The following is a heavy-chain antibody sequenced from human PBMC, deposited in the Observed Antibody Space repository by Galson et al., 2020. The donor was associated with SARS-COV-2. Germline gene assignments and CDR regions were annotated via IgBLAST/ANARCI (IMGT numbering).Heavy chain of an antibody. CDR2: ISSSSSYI. CDR3: ARMIAARLFFTSAKNWFDP. V-gene: IGHV3-21*01. Sequence: SLKISCAASGFTFSSYSMNWVRQAPGKGLEWVSSISSSSSYIYYADSVKGRFTISRDNAKNSLYLQMNSLRAEDTAVYYCARMIAARLFFTSAKNWFDPWGQGTLVTVSS. D-gene: IGHD6-6*01. CDR1: GFTFSSYS. J-gene: IGHJ5*02.